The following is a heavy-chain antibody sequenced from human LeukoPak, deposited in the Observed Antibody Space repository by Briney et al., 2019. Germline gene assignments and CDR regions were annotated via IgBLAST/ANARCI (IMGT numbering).Heavy chain of an antibody. V-gene: IGHV4-34*01. Sequence: SETLSLTCAVYGGSFSGYYWSWIRQPPGKGLEWIGEINHSGSTNYNPSLKSRVTISVDTSKNQFSLKLSSVTAADTAVYYCARDLNNWNPSRAFDIWGQGTMVTVSS. J-gene: IGHJ3*02. CDR3: ARDLNNWNPSRAFDI. D-gene: IGHD1-20*01. CDR2: INHSGST. CDR1: GGSFSGYY.